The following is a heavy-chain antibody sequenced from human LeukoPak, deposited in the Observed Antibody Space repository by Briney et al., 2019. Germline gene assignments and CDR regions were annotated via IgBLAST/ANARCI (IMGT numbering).Heavy chain of an antibody. J-gene: IGHJ6*03. CDR3: ARNYYMDV. Sequence: SETLSLTCAVSGDSINSDYWSWIRQPPGKGLEWIGYIYYTGSTNYNPSLKSRVTISVDTSKNQFSLKLNSVTAADTAVYYCARNYYMDVWGKGTMVIVSS. CDR2: IYYTGST. CDR1: GDSINSDY. V-gene: IGHV4-59*08.